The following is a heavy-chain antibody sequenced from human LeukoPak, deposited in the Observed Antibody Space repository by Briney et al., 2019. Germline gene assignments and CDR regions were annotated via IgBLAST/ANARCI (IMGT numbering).Heavy chain of an antibody. V-gene: IGHV3-23*01. Sequence: GGSLRLSCAPSGFTFSSYAMSCVRHPPGKGLEWISAISGSGGSKYYPDSVKGRFTISRNNTKNTLYLQMNSPRAEDTAVYYCTKDRGGETDCWGQGTLITVS. CDR1: GFTFSSYA. CDR3: TKDRGGETDC. J-gene: IGHJ4*02. D-gene: IGHD5-24*01. CDR2: ISGSGGSK.